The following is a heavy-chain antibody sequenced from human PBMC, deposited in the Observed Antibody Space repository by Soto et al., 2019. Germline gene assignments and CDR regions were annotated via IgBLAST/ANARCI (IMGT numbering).Heavy chain of an antibody. CDR2: FNTGNGDT. J-gene: IGHJ4*02. Sequence: GASVKVSCKASGYTFSTYGIHWVRQAPGQRLEWMGWFNTGNGDTKYSQKFQGRVTLTGDTSASTASMELSGLRSADTAVYYCASVVPLYDRPSTLDFWGKGTLVTVSS. V-gene: IGHV1-3*04. CDR1: GYTFSTYG. D-gene: IGHD3-22*01. CDR3: ASVVPLYDRPSTLDF.